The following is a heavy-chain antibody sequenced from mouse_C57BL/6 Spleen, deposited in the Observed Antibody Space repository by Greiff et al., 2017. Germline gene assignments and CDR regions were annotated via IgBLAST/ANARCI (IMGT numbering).Heavy chain of an antibody. CDR1: GFTFSDYG. V-gene: IGHV5-17*01. J-gene: IGHJ3*01. CDR3: AELAH. Sequence: DVKLVESGGGLVKPGGSLTLSCAASGFTFSDYGMHWVRQAPEKALEWVAYISSGSSTIYYADTVKGRFTISRDNAKNTLFLQMTSLRSDDTAMYYCAELAHWGQGTLVTVSA. CDR2: ISSGSSTI. D-gene: IGHD4-1*01.